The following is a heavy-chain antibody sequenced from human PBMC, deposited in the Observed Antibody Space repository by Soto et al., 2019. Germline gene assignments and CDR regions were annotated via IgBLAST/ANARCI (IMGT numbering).Heavy chain of an antibody. Sequence: PGGSLRLSCAASGFTFSNAWMSWVRQAPGKGLEWVGRIKSKTDGGTTDYAAPVKGRFTISRDDSKNTLYLQMNSLKTEDTAVYYCTTGAVYDEAPSPEYFQHWGQGTLVTVSS. CDR1: GFTFSNAW. CDR2: IKSKTDGGTT. V-gene: IGHV3-15*01. CDR3: TTGAVYDEAPSPEYFQH. J-gene: IGHJ1*01. D-gene: IGHD3-3*01.